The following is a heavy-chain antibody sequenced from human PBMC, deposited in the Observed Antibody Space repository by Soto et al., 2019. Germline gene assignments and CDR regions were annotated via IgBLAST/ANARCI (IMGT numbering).Heavy chain of an antibody. D-gene: IGHD3-16*02. J-gene: IGHJ3*02. CDR2: IHHSGST. CDR3: ARSIMITFGGVIVKLGAFDI. V-gene: IGHV4-4*02. CDR1: GGSLYSSNW. Sequence: SETLSLTCDVSGGSLYSSNWWTWVRQTPGKGLEWIGEIHHSGSTYYNPSLKSRVTISVDTSKNQFSLKLSSVTAADTAVYYCARSIMITFGGVIVKLGAFDIWGQGTMVTVSS.